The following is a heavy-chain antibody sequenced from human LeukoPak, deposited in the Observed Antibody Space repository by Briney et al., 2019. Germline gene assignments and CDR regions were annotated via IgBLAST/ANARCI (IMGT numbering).Heavy chain of an antibody. CDR1: GFTFSSYA. D-gene: IGHD3-22*01. CDR2: ISGSGGST. V-gene: IGHV3-23*01. J-gene: IGHJ4*02. CDR3: AKDHYDSSGYYNY. Sequence: GGSLRLSCAASGFTFSSYAMSWVRQAPGKGLEWVSAISGSGGSTYYADSVKGRFTISRDNSKNTLYLQMNSLRAGDTAVYYCAKDHYDSSGYYNYWGQGTLVTVSS.